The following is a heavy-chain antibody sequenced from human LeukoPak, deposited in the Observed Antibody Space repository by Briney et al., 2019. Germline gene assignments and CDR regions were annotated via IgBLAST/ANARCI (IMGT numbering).Heavy chain of an antibody. CDR3: ARMGGYSGYATH. J-gene: IGHJ4*02. D-gene: IGHD5-12*01. V-gene: IGHV4-59*08. CDR2: THYSGTT. CDR1: GGSISTYY. Sequence: SETLSLTCTVSGGSISTYYWSWIRQPPGKGLEWIGYTHYSGTTNYSPSLKNRVTISLDTSKNQFSLNLSSVTAADTAVYYCARMGGYSGYATHWGQGTLVTVSS.